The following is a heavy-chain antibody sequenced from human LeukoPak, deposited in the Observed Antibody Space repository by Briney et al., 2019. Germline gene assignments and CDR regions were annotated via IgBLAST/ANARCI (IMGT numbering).Heavy chain of an antibody. V-gene: IGHV3-21*01. Sequence: GGSLRLSCAASGFTFSSYSMNWVRQAPGKGLEWVSSISSSSSYIYYADSVKGRFTISRDNAKNSLYLQMNSLRAEDTAVYYCARGYCSGDSCYFNYFDYWGQGTLVTVSS. CDR1: GFTFSSYS. D-gene: IGHD2-15*01. CDR2: ISSSSSYI. CDR3: ARGYCSGDSCYFNYFDY. J-gene: IGHJ4*02.